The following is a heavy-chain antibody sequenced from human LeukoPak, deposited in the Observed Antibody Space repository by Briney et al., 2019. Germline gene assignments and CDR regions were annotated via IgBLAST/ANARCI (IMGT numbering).Heavy chain of an antibody. CDR1: GFSFSSYG. CDR3: ARFETRGFDP. D-gene: IGHD1-7*01. V-gene: IGHV3-33*01. CDR2: IWYDGSNI. Sequence: GGSLRLSCAAAGFSFSSYGMHWVRQAPSKGLEWVAVIWYDGSNIYYTDSVRGRFTISRDNYKNPLYLQMNSLRAEDTAVYYCARFETRGFDPWGQGTLVTVSS. J-gene: IGHJ5*02.